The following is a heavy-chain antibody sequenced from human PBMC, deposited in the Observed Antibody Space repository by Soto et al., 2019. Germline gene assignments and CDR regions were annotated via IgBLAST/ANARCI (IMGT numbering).Heavy chain of an antibody. J-gene: IGHJ4*02. V-gene: IGHV1-3*01. Sequence: GASVKVSCKASGYTFTSYAMHWVRQAPGQRLEWMGWINADNGNTKYSQKVQGRVTMTTDTSTSTAYMELRSLRSDDTAVYYCARDSPPVDYWGQGTLVTVSS. CDR2: INADNGNT. CDR1: GYTFTSYA. CDR3: ARDSPPVDY.